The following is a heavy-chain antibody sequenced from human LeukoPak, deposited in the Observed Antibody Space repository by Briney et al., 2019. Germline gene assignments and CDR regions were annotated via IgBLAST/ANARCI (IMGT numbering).Heavy chain of an antibody. D-gene: IGHD3-22*01. CDR2: INPSGGST. V-gene: IGHV1-46*03. J-gene: IGHJ6*03. Sequence: ASVKVSCKASGYTFTSYYMHWVRQAPGQGLEWMGIINPSGGSTSYAQKFQGRLTMTRDTSTSTVYMELSSLRSEDTAVYYCARGHYDSSGYANYYYYYYMDVWGKGTTVTVSS. CDR3: ARGHYDSSGYANYYYYYYMDV. CDR1: GYTFTSYY.